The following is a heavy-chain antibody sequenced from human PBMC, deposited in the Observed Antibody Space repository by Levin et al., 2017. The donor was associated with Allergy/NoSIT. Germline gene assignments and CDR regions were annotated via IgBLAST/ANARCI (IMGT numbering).Heavy chain of an antibody. Sequence: PSQTLSLTCAVYGGSFSGYYWSWIRQPPGKGLEWIGEINHSGSTNYNPSLKSRVTISVDTSKNQFSLKLSSVTAADTAVYYCARGLRGALIQLWQGYYDYGMDVWGQGTTVTVSS. CDR3: ARGLRGALIQLWQGYYDYGMDV. J-gene: IGHJ6*02. D-gene: IGHD5-18*01. CDR2: INHSGST. V-gene: IGHV4-34*01. CDR1: GGSFSGYY.